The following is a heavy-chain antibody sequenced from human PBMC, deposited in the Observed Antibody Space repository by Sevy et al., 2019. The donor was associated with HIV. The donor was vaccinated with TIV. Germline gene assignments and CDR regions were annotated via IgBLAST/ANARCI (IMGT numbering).Heavy chain of an antibody. CDR3: ARNELGDAFDI. Sequence: GVSLRLSCAASGFTVSSNYMSWVRQAPGKGLEWVSVIYSGGSTYYADSVKGRFTISRDNSKNTLYLQMNSLRAEDTAVYYCARNELGDAFDIWGQGTMVTVSS. J-gene: IGHJ3*02. CDR2: IYSGGST. V-gene: IGHV3-53*01. CDR1: GFTVSSNY. D-gene: IGHD7-27*01.